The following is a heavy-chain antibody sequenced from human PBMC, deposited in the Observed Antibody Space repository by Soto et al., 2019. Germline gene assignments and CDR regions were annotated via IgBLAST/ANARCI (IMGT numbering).Heavy chain of an antibody. CDR3: ARDRRGGDSNGGVDY. J-gene: IGHJ4*02. V-gene: IGHV4-30-4*01. CDR2: IYYNGNN. D-gene: IGHD2-21*02. CDR1: GASLSSGDYY. Sequence: QVQLQESGPGLVKPSQTLSLTCIVSGASLSSGDYYWSWIRQPPGKGLEWIAFIYYNGNNFYNPSLKRRVTIAIDTSNNQFSLTVRSVTAADTAVYYCARDRRGGDSNGGVDYWGQGTLVTVSS.